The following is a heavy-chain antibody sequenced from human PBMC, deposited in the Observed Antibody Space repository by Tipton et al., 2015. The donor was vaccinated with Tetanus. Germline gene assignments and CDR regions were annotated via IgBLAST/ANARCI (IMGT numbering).Heavy chain of an antibody. CDR2: ISYGGST. Sequence: TLSLTCTVSGGSIRSDNYYWNWIRQPSGKGLEWLAYISYGGSTNSNYPLKSRITISQDTSKNQFSLKLTSVTAADTVVYYCARANYEFPKKGPFDSWGQGALVIVSS. V-gene: IGHV4-61*01. CDR3: ARANYEFPKKGPFDS. D-gene: IGHD3-3*01. CDR1: GGSIRSDNYY. J-gene: IGHJ4*02.